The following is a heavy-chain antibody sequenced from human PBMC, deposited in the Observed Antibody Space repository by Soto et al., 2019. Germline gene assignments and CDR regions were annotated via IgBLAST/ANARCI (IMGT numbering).Heavy chain of an antibody. D-gene: IGHD5-12*01. J-gene: IGHJ6*02. CDR1: GFTFSSYA. Sequence: LRLSCAASGFTFSSYAMSWVRQAPGKGLEWVSAISGSGGSTYYADSVKGRFTTSRDNSKNTLDLQMNSLRAEDTAVYYCARDRNSGYAFYYYYGMDVWGQGTTVTVSS. CDR3: ARDRNSGYAFYYYYGMDV. V-gene: IGHV3-23*01. CDR2: ISGSGGST.